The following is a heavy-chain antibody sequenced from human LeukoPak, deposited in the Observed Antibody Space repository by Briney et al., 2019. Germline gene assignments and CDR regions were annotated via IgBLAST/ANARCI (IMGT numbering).Heavy chain of an antibody. CDR3: AKGNGKAAAGSVVDY. V-gene: IGHV3-23*01. CDR2: ISGSGGTT. CDR1: GFTFSSYA. J-gene: IGHJ4*02. D-gene: IGHD6-13*01. Sequence: PWGSLRLSCAASGFTFSSYAMSWVRQAPGKGLEWVSSISGSGGTTYYADSVKGRFTISRETSKNTLYLQMTSTRPEEMAVYYCAKGNGKAAAGSVVDYWGQGKLVTVSS.